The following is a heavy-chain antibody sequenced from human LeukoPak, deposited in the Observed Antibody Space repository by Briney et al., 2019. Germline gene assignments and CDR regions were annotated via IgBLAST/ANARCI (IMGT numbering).Heavy chain of an antibody. CDR2: IYYRGST. Sequence: SETLSLTCTVSGGSISRYYWSWVRQPPGKGLEWSGYIYYRGSTNYNPALKRGGTISVETCKKKCSLKLSSVTAADTAVYYCARGRITFDYWGQGTLVTVSS. CDR3: ARGRITFDY. V-gene: IGHV4-59*01. CDR1: GGSISRYY. D-gene: IGHD1-14*01. J-gene: IGHJ4*02.